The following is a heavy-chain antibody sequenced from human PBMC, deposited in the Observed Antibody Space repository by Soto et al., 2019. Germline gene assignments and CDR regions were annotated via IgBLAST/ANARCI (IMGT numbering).Heavy chain of an antibody. CDR1: GGTFSSYA. CDR3: ARVPYYYDSSGYYFFDY. Sequence: VQLVQSGAEVKKPGSSVKVSCKASGGTFSSYAISWVRQAPGQGLEWMGGIIPIFGTANYAQKFQGRVTITADKSTSTAYMELSSLRSEDTAVYYCARVPYYYDSSGYYFFDYWGQGTLVTVSS. J-gene: IGHJ4*02. V-gene: IGHV1-69*06. D-gene: IGHD3-22*01. CDR2: IIPIFGTA.